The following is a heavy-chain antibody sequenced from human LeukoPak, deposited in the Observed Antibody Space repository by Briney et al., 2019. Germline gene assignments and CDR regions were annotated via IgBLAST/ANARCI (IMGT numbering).Heavy chain of an antibody. J-gene: IGHJ4*02. CDR2: ISSSSTTI. CDR3: ARVGPLTDFFTDGSGDS. CDR1: GFTFSRYS. V-gene: IGHV3-48*04. Sequence: GGSLRLSCAASGFTFSRYSMNWVRQAPGKGLEWVSYISSSSTTIYYVDSVKGRFTISRDNAKNSLYLQMNSLRAEDTAVYYCARVGPLTDFFTDGSGDSWGQGTLVTVSS. D-gene: IGHD3-10*01.